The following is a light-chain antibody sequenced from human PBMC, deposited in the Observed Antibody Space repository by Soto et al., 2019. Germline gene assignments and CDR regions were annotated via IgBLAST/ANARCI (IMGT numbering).Light chain of an antibody. Sequence: DIQMTQSPSTLSGSVGDRVTITCRASQTISSWLAWYQQKPGKAPKLLISGASNLQSGVPSRFSGSGSGTDFTLTINSLHPEDFATYYCQQSYSSLALTFGGGTKLEIK. CDR2: GAS. J-gene: IGKJ4*01. V-gene: IGKV1-5*01. CDR1: QTISSW. CDR3: QQSYSSLALT.